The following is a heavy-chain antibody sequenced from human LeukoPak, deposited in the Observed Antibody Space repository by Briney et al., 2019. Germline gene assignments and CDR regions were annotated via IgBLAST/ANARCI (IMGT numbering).Heavy chain of an antibody. CDR2: IKDDGSHT. CDR3: ARGSGIITGIDE. Sequence: QPGGSLRHSCAASGFTFSSHWMHWVRQAPGKGLVWVSRIKDDGSHTNYADSVKGRFTISRDNAKNTLSLQMNSLRAEDTAVYYCARGSGIITGIDEWGQGTLVTVSS. J-gene: IGHJ4*02. D-gene: IGHD6-25*01. V-gene: IGHV3-74*01. CDR1: GFTFSSHW.